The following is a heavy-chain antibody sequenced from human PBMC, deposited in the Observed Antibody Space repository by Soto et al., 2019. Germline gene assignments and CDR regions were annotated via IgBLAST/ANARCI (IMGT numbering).Heavy chain of an antibody. CDR1: GGSFSGYY. J-gene: IGHJ4*02. D-gene: IGHD2-2*01. CDR2: INHSGST. CDR3: ARGRMIPAAPNYFDY. V-gene: IGHV4-34*01. Sequence: SETLSLTCAVYGGSFSGYYWSWIRQPPGKGLEWIGEINHSGSTNYNPSLKSRVTISVDTSKNQFSLKLSSVTAADTAVYYCARGRMIPAAPNYFDYWGQGTPVTVSS.